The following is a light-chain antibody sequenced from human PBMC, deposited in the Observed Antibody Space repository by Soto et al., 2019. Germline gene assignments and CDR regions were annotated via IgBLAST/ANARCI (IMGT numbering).Light chain of an antibody. Sequence: QTVVTQEPSFSVSPGGTVTLTCGLSSGSVSTSYYPSWYQQTPGQAPRTLIYSTNTRSSGVPDRFSGSILGNKAALTITGAQADDESDYYCVLYMGNGISRFGGGTKVTVL. CDR2: STN. J-gene: IGLJ2*01. CDR3: VLYMGNGISR. CDR1: SGSVSTSYY. V-gene: IGLV8-61*01.